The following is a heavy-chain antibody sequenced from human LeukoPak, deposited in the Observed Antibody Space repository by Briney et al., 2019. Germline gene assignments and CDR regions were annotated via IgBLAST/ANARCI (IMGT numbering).Heavy chain of an antibody. Sequence: PSETLSLTCTVSGGSISSSSYYWGWIRQPPGKGLEWIGGIYYSGSTYYNPSLKSRVTISVDTSRNEFSLRLSSVTAADTALYFCARQSGSYGGILDNWGQGILSTVSS. J-gene: IGHJ4*02. CDR2: IYYSGST. CDR1: GGSISSSSYY. V-gene: IGHV4-39*01. CDR3: ARQSGSYGGILDN. D-gene: IGHD1-26*01.